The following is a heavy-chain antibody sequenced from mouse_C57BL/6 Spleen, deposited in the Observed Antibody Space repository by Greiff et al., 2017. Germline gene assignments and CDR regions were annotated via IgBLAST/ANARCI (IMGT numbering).Heavy chain of an antibody. J-gene: IGHJ1*03. CDR2: INPGSGGT. CDR1: GYAFTNYL. V-gene: IGHV1-54*01. D-gene: IGHD1-1*01. Sequence: QVQLQQSGAELVRPGTSAKVSCKASGYAFTNYLIEWVKQRPGQGLEWIGVINPGSGGTNYNEQFKGKATLTADKSSSTAYMQLSSLTSEDSAVYFCARSYYYGSSYWYFDVWGTGTTVTVSS. CDR3: ARSYYYGSSYWYFDV.